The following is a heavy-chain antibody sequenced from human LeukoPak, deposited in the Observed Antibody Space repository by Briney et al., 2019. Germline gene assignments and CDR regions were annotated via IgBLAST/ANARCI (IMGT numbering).Heavy chain of an antibody. Sequence: GGSLRLSCAASGFIFSNYWMSWVRQAPGMGLEWVANIRQDGSEKNYVDSVKGRFTISRDNAKNSLSLQMNSLRAKDTAVYYCARQGAHSGYSSNWALDYWGQGTLVTVSS. CDR2: IRQDGSEK. V-gene: IGHV3-7*03. D-gene: IGHD6-13*01. J-gene: IGHJ4*02. CDR1: GFIFSNYW. CDR3: ARQGAHSGYSSNWALDY.